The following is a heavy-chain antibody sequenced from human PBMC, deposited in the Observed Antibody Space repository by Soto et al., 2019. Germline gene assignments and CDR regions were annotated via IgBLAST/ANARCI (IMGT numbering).Heavy chain of an antibody. Sequence: QVQLVQSGAEVKKPGSSVKVSCKASGDTFSNYTISWVRQVPGQGLEWMGRIIPILNIANYAQKSQGRVTITADKSTSTAYMELSSLRSEDTAVYYCARVSEMGTVTKGYYYYMDVWGKGTTVTVSS. D-gene: IGHD4-17*01. J-gene: IGHJ6*03. CDR1: GDTFSNYT. V-gene: IGHV1-69*02. CDR2: IIPILNIA. CDR3: ARVSEMGTVTKGYYYYMDV.